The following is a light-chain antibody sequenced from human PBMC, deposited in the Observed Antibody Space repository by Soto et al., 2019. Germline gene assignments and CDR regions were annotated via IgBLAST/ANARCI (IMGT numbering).Light chain of an antibody. CDR3: QQHANWWT. Sequence: EIVLTQSPATLSLSPGDRATLSCRASQSVSNYLAWYQQKPGQAPRLLIYGASNRATGIPARFSGSGSGTDFTLTISSLEPEDFAVYHCQQHANWWTFGQGTKVEIK. CDR2: GAS. CDR1: QSVSNY. V-gene: IGKV3-11*01. J-gene: IGKJ1*01.